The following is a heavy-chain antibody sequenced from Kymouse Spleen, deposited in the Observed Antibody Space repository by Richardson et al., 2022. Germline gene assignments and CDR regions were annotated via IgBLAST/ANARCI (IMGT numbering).Heavy chain of an antibody. Sequence: QVQLQESGPGLVKPSGTLSLTCAVSGGSISSSNWWSWVRQPPGKGLEWIGEIYHSGSTNYNPSLKSRVTISVDKSKNQFSLKLSSVTAADTAVYYCARDLKYDILTGYYYYYYGMDVWGQGTTVTVSS. V-gene: IGHV4-4*02. CDR3: ARDLKYDILTGYYYYYYGMDV. D-gene: IGHD3-9*01. CDR2: IYHSGST. J-gene: IGHJ6*02. CDR1: GGSISSSNW.